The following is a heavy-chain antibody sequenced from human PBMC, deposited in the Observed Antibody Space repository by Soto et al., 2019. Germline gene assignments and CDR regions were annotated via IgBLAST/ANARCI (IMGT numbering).Heavy chain of an antibody. J-gene: IGHJ4*02. Sequence: QVQLQQWGAGLLKPSETLSLTCAVYGGSFSGYYWTWIRQPPGTGLEWIGEINHSGSTNYNPSLKSRFTIAVDPSKNPVSLELTSVSAADTAVYYCARDKITGLFDYWGQGTLVTVSS. CDR2: INHSGST. V-gene: IGHV4-34*01. D-gene: IGHD2-8*02. CDR3: ARDKITGLFDY. CDR1: GGSFSGYY.